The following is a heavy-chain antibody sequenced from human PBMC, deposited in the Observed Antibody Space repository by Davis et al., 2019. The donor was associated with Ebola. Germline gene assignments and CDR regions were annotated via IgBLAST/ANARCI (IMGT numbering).Heavy chain of an antibody. D-gene: IGHD3-16*01. Sequence: GGSLRLSCTDSVITFSSYAMSWVRQAPGKGLEWVSAISGSGGSTYYADSVKGRFTISRDNSKNTLYLQMNSLRAEDTAVYYCAKAGGYHGFDYWGQGTLVTVSS. J-gene: IGHJ4*02. V-gene: IGHV3-23*01. CDR2: ISGSGGST. CDR3: AKAGGYHGFDY. CDR1: VITFSSYA.